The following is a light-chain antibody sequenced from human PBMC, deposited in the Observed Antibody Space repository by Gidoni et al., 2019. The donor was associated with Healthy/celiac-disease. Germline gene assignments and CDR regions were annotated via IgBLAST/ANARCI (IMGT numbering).Light chain of an antibody. Sequence: YELTRPTSVDGSPGQTASITCSGEKLGDKYACWYQQKPGQSPVLVSYQDSKRPSGSPERFSGSNSGNTAPLTISGTQAMDEADYYCQAWDSSTSHVVFGGGTKLTVL. CDR1: KLGDKY. J-gene: IGLJ2*01. V-gene: IGLV3-1*01. CDR2: QDS. CDR3: QAWDSSTSHVV.